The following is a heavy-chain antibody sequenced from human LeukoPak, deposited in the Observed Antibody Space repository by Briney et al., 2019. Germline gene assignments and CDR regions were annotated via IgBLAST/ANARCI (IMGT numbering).Heavy chain of an antibody. CDR2: IYPGDSDT. D-gene: IGHD6-13*01. Sequence: GESLKISCKGSGYSFTSYWIGWVRQMPGKGLEWMGIIYPGDSDTRYSPSFQGQVTISADKSISTAYLQWSSLKASDTAMYYCARRAAASFWGYYFDYWRQGTLVTVST. J-gene: IGHJ4*02. CDR1: GYSFTSYW. CDR3: ARRAAASFWGYYFDY. V-gene: IGHV5-51*01.